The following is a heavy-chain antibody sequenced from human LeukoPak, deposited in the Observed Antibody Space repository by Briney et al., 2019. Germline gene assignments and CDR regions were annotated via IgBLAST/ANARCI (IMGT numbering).Heavy chain of an antibody. V-gene: IGHV3-33*01. J-gene: IGHJ4*02. CDR3: AREYWSYFDY. Sequence: GGSLRLSCAASGLTFSNYGMHWVRQAPGKGLEWVAVIWYDGSNTYYADSVKGRFTISRDNSKNTLDLQMNSLRAEDTAVYHCAREYWSYFDYWGQGTLVTVSS. CDR1: GLTFSNYG. CDR2: IWYDGSNT. D-gene: IGHD1-1*01.